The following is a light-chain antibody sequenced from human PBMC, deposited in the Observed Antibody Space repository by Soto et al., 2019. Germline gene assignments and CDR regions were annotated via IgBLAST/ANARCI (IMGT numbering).Light chain of an antibody. CDR1: NSDVGDYNY. V-gene: IGLV2-14*01. CDR2: GVS. Sequence: QSALTQPASVSGSPGQSITISCTGTNSDVGDYNYVSWYQQHPGKAPKLIISGVSDRPLGISTRFSGSKSGNTASLTISGLQAEDEAGYYCSSYTSSGTVVFGGGTKLTVL. CDR3: SSYTSSGTVV. J-gene: IGLJ2*01.